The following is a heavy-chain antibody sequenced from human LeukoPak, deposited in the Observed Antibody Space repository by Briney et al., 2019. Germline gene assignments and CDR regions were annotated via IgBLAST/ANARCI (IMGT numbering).Heavy chain of an antibody. J-gene: IGHJ4*02. Sequence: GGSLRLSCTGYGFSLSAYEFNWVRQAPGKGLEWISYINTGVGSAYYAGFVKGRFTISRDDANSAVHLEMNSLRDEDTAIYYCARETLGCGGDCFDYWGQGALVTVST. CDR2: INTGVGSA. D-gene: IGHD2-21*01. CDR3: ARETLGCGGDCFDY. V-gene: IGHV3-48*03. CDR1: GFSLSAYE.